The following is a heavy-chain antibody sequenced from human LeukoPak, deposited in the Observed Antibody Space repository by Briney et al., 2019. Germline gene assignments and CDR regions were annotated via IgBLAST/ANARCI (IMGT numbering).Heavy chain of an antibody. V-gene: IGHV3-23*01. J-gene: IGHJ5*02. Sequence: GGSLRLSCAASGSTFTNFAMNWVRQAPGKGLEWVSSISESGDDTAYADSVKGRFTISRDNSRNTLYLQMISLRAEDTAVYYCAKQFVDVWGQGTLVTVSS. CDR3: AKQFVDV. CDR1: GSTFTNFA. CDR2: ISESGDDT. D-gene: IGHD5-24*01.